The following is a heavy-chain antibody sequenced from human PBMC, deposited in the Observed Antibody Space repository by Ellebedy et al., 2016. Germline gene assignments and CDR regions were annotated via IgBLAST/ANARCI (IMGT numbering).Heavy chain of an antibody. CDR1: GFTFSSYW. CDR3: GAGDGWLSDY. CDR2: IKNDGSSI. J-gene: IGHJ4*02. Sequence: GGSLRLSCAASGFTFSSYWMHWVRQAPGKGLVWVSRIKNDGSSIGYAESVKGRFTISRDNAKNTLYLQMNSLRAEDTAVYYSGAGDGWLSDYWGQGTLVTVSS. V-gene: IGHV3-74*01. D-gene: IGHD5-24*01.